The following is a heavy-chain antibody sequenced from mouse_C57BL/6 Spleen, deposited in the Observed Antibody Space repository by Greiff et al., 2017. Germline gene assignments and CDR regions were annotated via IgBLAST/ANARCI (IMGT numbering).Heavy chain of an antibody. CDR2: IYPGSGST. Sequence: QVQLQQPGAELVKPGASVKMSCKASGYTFTSYWITWVKQRPGQGLEWIGDIYPGSGSTNYNEKFKSKATLTVDTSSSTAYMQLSSLTSEDSAVYYCARKRDYYYGSSSYYAMDYWGQGTSVTVSS. D-gene: IGHD1-1*01. CDR1: GYTFTSYW. J-gene: IGHJ4*01. V-gene: IGHV1-55*01. CDR3: ARKRDYYYGSSSYYAMDY.